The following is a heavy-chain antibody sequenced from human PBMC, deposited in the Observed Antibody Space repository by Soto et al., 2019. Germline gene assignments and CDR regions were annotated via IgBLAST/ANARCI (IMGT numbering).Heavy chain of an antibody. CDR2: IYYSGST. CDR3: ARESEGAMDY. Sequence: QVQLQESGPGLVKPSETLSLTCTVSGGSISSYYWSWIRQPPGKGLEWIGYIYYSGSTNYNPSLKSRVTISVDTSKNQFSLKLSSVTAADKAVYYCARESEGAMDYWGQGTLVTVSS. V-gene: IGHV4-59*01. J-gene: IGHJ4*02. D-gene: IGHD1-26*01. CDR1: GGSISSYY.